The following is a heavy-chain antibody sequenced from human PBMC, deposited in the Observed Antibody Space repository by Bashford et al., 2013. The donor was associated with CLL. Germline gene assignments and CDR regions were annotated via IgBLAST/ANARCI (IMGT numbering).Heavy chain of an antibody. CDR3: ASDRNGMDV. Sequence: GGSVRLSCTASGFTFTTYSMNWVRQAPGKGLEWVSFISSSSSIYYADSVRGRFTISRDNAKNSLYLQMNSLRAEDTAVYYCASDRNGMDVWGQGTTVTVSS. J-gene: IGHJ6*02. CDR2: ISSSSSI. V-gene: IGHV3-21*01. CDR1: GFTFTTYS.